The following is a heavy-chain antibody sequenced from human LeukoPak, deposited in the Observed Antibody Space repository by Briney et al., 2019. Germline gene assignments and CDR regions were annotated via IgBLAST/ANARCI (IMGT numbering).Heavy chain of an antibody. CDR1: GFSFSSYG. V-gene: IGHV3-74*01. D-gene: IGHD4-23*01. CDR3: VYGSNSTCFDI. CDR2: INSDGSST. J-gene: IGHJ3*02. Sequence: GGSLRLSCAASGFSFSSYGMHWVRQAPGKGLVWVSRINSDGSSTTYADSVKGRFTISRDNAKNTLYLHMNGLRADDTAVYYCVYGSNSTCFDIWGQGTMVTVSS.